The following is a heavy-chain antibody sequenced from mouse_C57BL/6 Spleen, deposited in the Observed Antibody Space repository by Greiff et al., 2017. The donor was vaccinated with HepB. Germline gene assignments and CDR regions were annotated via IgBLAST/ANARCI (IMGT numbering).Heavy chain of an antibody. J-gene: IGHJ3*01. Sequence: VQVVESGPELVKPGASVKISCKASGYAFSSSWMNWVKQRPGKGLEWIGRIYPGDGDTNYNGKFKGKATLTADKSSSTAYMQLSSLTSEDSAVYFCARDDSNYPWFAYWGQGTLVTVSA. V-gene: IGHV1-82*01. CDR3: ARDDSNYPWFAY. CDR2: IYPGDGDT. CDR1: GYAFSSSW. D-gene: IGHD2-5*01.